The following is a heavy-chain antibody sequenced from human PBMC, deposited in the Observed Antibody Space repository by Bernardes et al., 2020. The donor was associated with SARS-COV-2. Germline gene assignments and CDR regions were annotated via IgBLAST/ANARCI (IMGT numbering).Heavy chain of an antibody. CDR2: IYYSGST. CDR3: ALYSSGLYYFDY. CDR1: GGFISSYY. D-gene: IGHD6-19*01. V-gene: IGHV4-59*01. Sequence: SEPLSLTCTVSGGFISSYYGSWLRQPPGKGLEWIGYIYYSGSTNYNPSLKSRVTISVDTSKNQFSLKLSSVTAADTAVYYCALYSSGLYYFDYWGQGTLVTVSS. J-gene: IGHJ4*02.